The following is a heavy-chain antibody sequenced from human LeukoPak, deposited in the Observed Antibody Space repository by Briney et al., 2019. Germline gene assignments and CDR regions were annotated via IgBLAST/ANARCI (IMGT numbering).Heavy chain of an antibody. J-gene: IGHJ6*02. D-gene: IGHD3-3*01. Sequence: PGGSLRLSCTASGFTFSTYDMSWVRQAPGKGLEWVSTVRVNGRSTYYADSVKGRFTISRDNSKNTLYLQMNSLRAEDTAVYYCARDLVLYYVFWSGYFRGVYGMDVWGQGTTVTVSS. V-gene: IGHV3-23*01. CDR1: GFTFSTYD. CDR2: VRVNGRST. CDR3: ARDLVLYYVFWSGYFRGVYGMDV.